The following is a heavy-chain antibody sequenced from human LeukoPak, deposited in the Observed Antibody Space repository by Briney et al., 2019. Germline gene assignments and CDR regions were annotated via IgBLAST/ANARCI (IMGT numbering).Heavy chain of an antibody. D-gene: IGHD2-2*01. CDR3: ARLASLLPYYYYYMDV. V-gene: IGHV4-34*01. Sequence: PSETLSLTCAVYGGSFSGYCWSWIRQPPGKGLEWIGEINHSGSTNYNPSLKSRVTISVDTSKNQFSLKLSSVTAADTAVYYCARLASLLPYYYYYMDVWGKGTTVTISS. CDR1: GGSFSGYC. CDR2: INHSGST. J-gene: IGHJ6*03.